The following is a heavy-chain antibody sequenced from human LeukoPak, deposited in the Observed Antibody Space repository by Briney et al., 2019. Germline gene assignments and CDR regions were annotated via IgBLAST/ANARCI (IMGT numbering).Heavy chain of an antibody. CDR1: GASIINPY. V-gene: IGHV4-4*07. D-gene: IGHD6-19*01. Sequence: KPSHSLSPTCTLSGASIINPYWSWIRQPAGKGLEWLVRIYSSGSPTYSPSLKSRASMSIDTSNNHFSLTLPSVTAADTALYFCARDVRYASGWSTPESWGQGTLVTVSS. CDR2: IYSSGSP. CDR3: ARDVRYASGWSTPES. J-gene: IGHJ5*02.